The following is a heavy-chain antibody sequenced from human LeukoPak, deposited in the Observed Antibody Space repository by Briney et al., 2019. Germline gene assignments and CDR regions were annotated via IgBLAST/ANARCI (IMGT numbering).Heavy chain of an antibody. CDR3: TRDFGWQQLDY. CDR2: INPDGSAT. V-gene: IGHV3-7*01. J-gene: IGHJ4*02. Sequence: GGSLRLSCAASGFTFSSAWMTWVRQAPGKGPEWVANINPDGSATYYVASVKGRFTISRDNAKSSLYLQMNSLRADDTAVYYCTRDFGWQQLDYWGQGALVTVSS. D-gene: IGHD5-24*01. CDR1: GFTFSSAW.